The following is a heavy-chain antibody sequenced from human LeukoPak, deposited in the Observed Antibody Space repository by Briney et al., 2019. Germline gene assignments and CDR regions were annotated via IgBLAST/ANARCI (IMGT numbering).Heavy chain of an antibody. CDR3: ARDDYSGSYRPFDY. J-gene: IGHJ4*02. CDR2: INPNSGDT. D-gene: IGHD1-26*01. Sequence: ASVKVSCKASGYTFTGYFLHWVRQAPGQGREWMGWINPNSGDTTYAQNFQGRVTMTRDTSISTAYFELSRLTSDDTAIYYCARDDYSGSYRPFDYWGQGTLVTVSS. V-gene: IGHV1-2*02. CDR1: GYTFTGYF.